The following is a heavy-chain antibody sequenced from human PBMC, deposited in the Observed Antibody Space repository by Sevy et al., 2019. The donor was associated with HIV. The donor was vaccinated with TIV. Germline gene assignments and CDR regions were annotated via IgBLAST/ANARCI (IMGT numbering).Heavy chain of an antibody. J-gene: IGHJ3*02. V-gene: IGHV3-7*01. Sequence: GGSLRLSCAASGFTFSDYWMTWVRQAPGKDLEWVANIKRDESVKHYVDSVKGRFSVSRDNAKNSLYLHMNSLRADDTALYYCARDSSYCSGDKCYDVFDXWGQGTMVTVSS. CDR1: GFTFSDYW. CDR3: ARDSSYCSGDKCYDVFDX. D-gene: IGHD2-21*01. CDR2: IKRDESVK.